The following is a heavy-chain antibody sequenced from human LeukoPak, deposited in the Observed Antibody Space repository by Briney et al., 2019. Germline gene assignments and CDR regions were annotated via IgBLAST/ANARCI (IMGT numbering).Heavy chain of an antibody. D-gene: IGHD6-19*01. CDR1: QFTFGNYA. J-gene: IGHJ3*02. CDR2: VIGDGHST. CDR3: AKVAGSSGWYGGNAFDI. Sequence: PGGSLRLSCVASQFTFGNYAMSWVRQTPGKGLEWVPAVIGDGHSTYSADSVRGRFTISRDNSQSTLYLQMNSLRAEDTALYYCAKVAGSSGWYGGNAFDIWGQGTLVTVSS. V-gene: IGHV3-23*01.